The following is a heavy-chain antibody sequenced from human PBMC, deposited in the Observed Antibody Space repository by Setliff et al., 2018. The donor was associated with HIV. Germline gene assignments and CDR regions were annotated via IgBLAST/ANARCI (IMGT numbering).Heavy chain of an antibody. J-gene: IGHJ6*02. CDR2: INPSGGDT. V-gene: IGHV1-18*01. Sequence: GASVKVSCKPSGYTFTTYGLSWVRQAPGQGLEWMGIINPSGGDTEYSQKFQGRVTITRDTSASTAYMELSSLRSDDTAVYYCASERIFEELGYYGMDVWGQGTTVTV. D-gene: IGHD2-15*01. CDR3: ASERIFEELGYYGMDV. CDR1: GYTFTTYG.